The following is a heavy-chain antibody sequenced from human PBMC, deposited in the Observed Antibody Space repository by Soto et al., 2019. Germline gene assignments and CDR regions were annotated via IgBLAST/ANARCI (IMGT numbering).Heavy chain of an antibody. CDR2: MSSNSGNT. J-gene: IGHJ6*03. V-gene: IGHV1-8*01. CDR3: ARCPTGSDFYYMDV. Sequence: ASVKVSCKASGYTFTSYDINWVRQAAGQGLEWMGWMSSNSGNTGYAQKFQGRVTMTRNTSISTAYMELSSLRSEDTAMYYCARCPTGSDFYYMDVWGKGTTVTVSS. D-gene: IGHD3-10*01. CDR1: GYTFTSYD.